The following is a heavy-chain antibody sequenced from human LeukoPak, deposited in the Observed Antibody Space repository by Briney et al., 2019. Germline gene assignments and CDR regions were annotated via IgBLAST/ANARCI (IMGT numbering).Heavy chain of an antibody. J-gene: IGHJ4*02. CDR2: IKPDGSGK. CDR1: GFTFSTYW. V-gene: IGHV3-7*01. CDR3: ARDGGRNNDY. D-gene: IGHD3-3*01. Sequence: PGGSLRLSCAASGFTFSTYWMTWVRQAHGKGLEWVANIKPDGSGKYYVDSVKGRFIISRDNAKNSLNLQMNSLRADDTAVYYCARDGGRNNDYWGQGTLVTVSS.